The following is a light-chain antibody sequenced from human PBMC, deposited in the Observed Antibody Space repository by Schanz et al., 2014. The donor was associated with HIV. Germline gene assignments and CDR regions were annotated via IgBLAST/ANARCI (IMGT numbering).Light chain of an antibody. CDR2: DVN. V-gene: IGLV2-14*03. J-gene: IGLJ2*01. CDR1: SSDVGAYKY. Sequence: ALTQPASVSGSPGQSITISCTGTSSDVGAYKYVSWYQQHPGKAPKLMIYDVNNRPSGVSNRFSGSKSGNTASLTIVGLQPEDEADYYCCSFSDSSSLVFGGGTKLTVL. CDR3: CSFSDSSSLV.